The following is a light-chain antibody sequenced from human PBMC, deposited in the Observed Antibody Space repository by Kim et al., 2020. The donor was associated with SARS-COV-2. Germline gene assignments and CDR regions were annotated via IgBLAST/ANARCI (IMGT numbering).Light chain of an antibody. V-gene: IGLV2-14*03. CDR1: SSDVGDYNY. CDR2: DVR. Sequence: QSALTQPASVSGSPGQSITISCTGTSSDVGDYNYVSWYQQHPGKAPKLMIYDVRNRPSGVSNRFSGSKSGNTTSLTISGLQAEDEADYYCSSYSISSTLYVFGTGTKVTVL. J-gene: IGLJ1*01. CDR3: SSYSISSTLYV.